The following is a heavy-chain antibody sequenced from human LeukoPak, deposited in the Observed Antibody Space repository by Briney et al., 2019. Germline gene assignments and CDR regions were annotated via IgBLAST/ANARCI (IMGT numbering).Heavy chain of an antibody. CDR2: IWYDGSNK. CDR1: GFTFSSYG. D-gene: IGHD3-16*01. V-gene: IGHV3-30*02. J-gene: IGHJ4*02. CDR3: AKHVGGVPEDY. Sequence: GGSLRLSCAASGFTFSSYGMHWVRQAPGKGLEWVAVIWYDGSNKYYADSVKGRFTISRDNSKNTLYLQMNSLRAEDTAVYYCAKHVGGVPEDYWGQGTLVTVSS.